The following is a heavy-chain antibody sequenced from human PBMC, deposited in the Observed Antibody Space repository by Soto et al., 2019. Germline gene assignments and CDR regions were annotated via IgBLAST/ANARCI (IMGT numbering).Heavy chain of an antibody. CDR2: INAYNGNK. V-gene: IGHV1-18*01. Sequence: QVQLVQSGAEVKKPGASVKVSCKASGYTFTTYGISWVPQAPGQGLEWMGWINAYNGNKNYAQNLQGRVTMTTDTATSTAYMELRSLRSDDTAVYYCARDPVAGTYFDYWGQGTLVTVSS. CDR3: ARDPVAGTYFDY. D-gene: IGHD6-19*01. J-gene: IGHJ4*02. CDR1: GYTFTTYG.